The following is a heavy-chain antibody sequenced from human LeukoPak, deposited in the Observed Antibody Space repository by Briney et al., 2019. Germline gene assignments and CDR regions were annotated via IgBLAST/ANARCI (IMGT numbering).Heavy chain of an antibody. CDR1: GYTFTSYG. CDR3: ARDLSISSSWGVPSLGWFDP. Sequence: GASVKVSCKASGYTFTSYGISWVRQAPGQGLEWMGWISANNGNTDHAQKLQGRVTMTTDTSTSTAYMELRSLRSDGTAVYYCARDLSISSSWGVPSLGWFDPWGQGTLVTVSS. D-gene: IGHD6-13*01. CDR2: ISANNGNT. V-gene: IGHV1-18*01. J-gene: IGHJ5*02.